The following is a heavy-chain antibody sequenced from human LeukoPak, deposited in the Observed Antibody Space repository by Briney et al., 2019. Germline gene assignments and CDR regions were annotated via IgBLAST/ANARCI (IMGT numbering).Heavy chain of an antibody. Sequence: GGSLRVSCAASGFTFSSYWMSWVRQAPGKGLEWVANIKQDGSEKYYVDSVKGRFAVSRDNAKNSLYLQMNSLRVEDTAVYYCARGGYCSNTTCYTGWFDPWGQGTLVTVSS. J-gene: IGHJ5*02. CDR3: ARGGYCSNTTCYTGWFDP. CDR1: GFTFSSYW. V-gene: IGHV3-7*01. D-gene: IGHD2-2*02. CDR2: IKQDGSEK.